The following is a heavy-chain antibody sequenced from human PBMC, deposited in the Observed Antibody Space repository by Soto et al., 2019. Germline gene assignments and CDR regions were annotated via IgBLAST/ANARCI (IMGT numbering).Heavy chain of an antibody. CDR1: GVTFSSYA. D-gene: IGHD3-3*01. CDR3: AKDSIMIVGVFIIREGGIHV. J-gene: IGHJ6*02. CDR2: ISGSGGST. V-gene: IGHV3-23*01. Sequence: PRGSLRLSSAASGVTFSSYAISWVRQPPGQGLEWVSLISGSGGSTYYAASVKGRFTISRYNSKNTLYLQINSLRAQDTAVYYFAKDSIMIVGVFIIREGGIHVWGHETKVTVAS.